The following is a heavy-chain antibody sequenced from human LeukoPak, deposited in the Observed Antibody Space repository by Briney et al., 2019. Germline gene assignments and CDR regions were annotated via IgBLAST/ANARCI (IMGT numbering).Heavy chain of an antibody. V-gene: IGHV4-34*01. CDR2: INHSGST. CDR1: GGSFSGDY. CDR3: ARSYAHDY. D-gene: IGHD2-2*01. Sequence: SETLSLTCAVYGGSFSGDYWSWIRQPPGKGLEWIGEINHSGSTNYNPSLKSRVTISIDTSKNQFSLKLSSVTAADTAVYYCARSYAHDYWGQGTLVTVSS. J-gene: IGHJ4*02.